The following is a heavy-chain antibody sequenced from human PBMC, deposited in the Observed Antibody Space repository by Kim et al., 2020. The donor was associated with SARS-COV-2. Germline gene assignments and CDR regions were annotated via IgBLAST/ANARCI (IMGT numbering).Heavy chain of an antibody. CDR2: ISYDGSNK. CDR3: AKSPGADIVVVPAAMPHYYYYYGMDV. J-gene: IGHJ6*02. Sequence: GGSLRLSCAASGFTFSSYGMHWVRQAPGKGLEWVAVISYDGSNKYYADSVKGRFTISRDNSKNTLYLQMNSLRAEDTAVYYCAKSPGADIVVVPAAMPHYYYYYGMDVWGQGTTVTVSS. V-gene: IGHV3-30*18. D-gene: IGHD2-2*01. CDR1: GFTFSSYG.